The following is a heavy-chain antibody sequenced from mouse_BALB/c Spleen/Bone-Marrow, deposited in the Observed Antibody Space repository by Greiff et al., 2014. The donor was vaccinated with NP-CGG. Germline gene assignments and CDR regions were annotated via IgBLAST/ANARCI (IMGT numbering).Heavy chain of an antibody. CDR3: ARYGVYYYFDY. Sequence: EVQVVESGGGLVQPGGSLRLSCATSGFTFTDYYMSWVRQPPGKALEWLGFIRNKANGYTTEYSASVKGRFTISRDNSQSILYLQMNTLRAEDSATYYCARYGVYYYFDYWGQGTTLTVSS. J-gene: IGHJ2*01. CDR2: IRNKANGYTT. V-gene: IGHV7-3*02. D-gene: IGHD1-1*01. CDR1: GFTFTDYY.